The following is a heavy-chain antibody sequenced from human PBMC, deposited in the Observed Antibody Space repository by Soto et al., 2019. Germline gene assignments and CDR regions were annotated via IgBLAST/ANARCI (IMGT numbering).Heavy chain of an antibody. V-gene: IGHV1-8*01. CDR3: ARGDCSSTSCRYYYYYGMDV. Sequence: ASVKVSCKASGYTFTSYDINWVRQATGQGLEWMGWMNPNSGNTGYAQKFQGRVTMTRNTSISTAYMELSSLRSEDTAVYYCARGDCSSTSCRYYYYYGMDVWGQGTTVTVSS. D-gene: IGHD2-2*01. CDR2: MNPNSGNT. CDR1: GYTFTSYD. J-gene: IGHJ6*02.